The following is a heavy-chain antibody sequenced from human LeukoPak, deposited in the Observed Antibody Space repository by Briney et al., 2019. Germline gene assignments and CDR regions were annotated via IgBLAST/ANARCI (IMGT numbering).Heavy chain of an antibody. CDR2: IYTSGST. D-gene: IGHD3-3*01. CDR1: GGSISSGSYY. CDR3: ARAGPYYDFWSGYYVDY. V-gene: IGHV4-61*02. Sequence: SSETLSLTCTVSGGSISSGSYYWSWIRQPAGKGLGWIGRIYTSGSTNYNPSLKSRVTISVDTSKNQFSLKLSSVTAADTAVYYCARAGPYYDFWSGYYVDYWGQGTLVTVSS. J-gene: IGHJ4*02.